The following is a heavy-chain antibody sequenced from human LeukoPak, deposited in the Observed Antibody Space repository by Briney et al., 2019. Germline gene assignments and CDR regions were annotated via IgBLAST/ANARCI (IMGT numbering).Heavy chain of an antibody. CDR1: GFTSSSYA. J-gene: IGHJ4*02. Sequence: GGSLRLSCAPSGFTSSSYAMSWVRQAPARGLGWVSSLRGIGETFYAESVEGRCSLSRDDSRNMVHLQLNSLRVEDTAIYYCAKASWVWDADVVLWGQGTQVTVSS. D-gene: IGHD3-16*01. CDR2: LRGIGET. CDR3: AKASWVWDADVVL. V-gene: IGHV3-23*01.